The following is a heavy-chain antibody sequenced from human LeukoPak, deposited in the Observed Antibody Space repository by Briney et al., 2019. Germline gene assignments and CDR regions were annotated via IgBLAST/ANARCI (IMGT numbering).Heavy chain of an antibody. D-gene: IGHD6-19*01. CDR1: GFTLSSHG. J-gene: IGHJ4*02. CDR2: IWYDETNK. CDR3: VRSPVKYSSGWYASFDY. V-gene: IGHV3-33*01. Sequence: GGSLRLSCAASGFTLSSHGMHWVRQAPGKGLEWVAVIWYDETNKYYADSVKGRFTISRDNSENTLYLHMDSLRAEDTAVYYCVRSPVKYSSGWYASFDYWGQGTLVTVSS.